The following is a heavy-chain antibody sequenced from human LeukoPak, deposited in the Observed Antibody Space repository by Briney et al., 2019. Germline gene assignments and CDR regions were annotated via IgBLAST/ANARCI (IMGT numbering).Heavy chain of an antibody. CDR1: GFTFSSYW. Sequence: GGSLRLSCAASGFTFSSYWMSWVRQAPGKGPEWVANIKQDGSEKYYVDSVKGRFTISRGNAKNSLYLQMNSLRAEDTAVYYCAREDWRILSYYYGMDVWGQGTTVTVSS. CDR2: IKQDGSEK. V-gene: IGHV3-7*01. D-gene: IGHD1-1*01. J-gene: IGHJ6*02. CDR3: AREDWRILSYYYGMDV.